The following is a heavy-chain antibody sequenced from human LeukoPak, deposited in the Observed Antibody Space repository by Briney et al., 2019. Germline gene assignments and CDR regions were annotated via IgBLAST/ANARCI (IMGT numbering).Heavy chain of an antibody. Sequence: GGSLRLSCAASGFTVSSNYMSWVRQAPGKGLEWVSVIYSGGSTYYSDSVKGRFTISRDNSKNTLYLQMNSLRAEDTAVYYCARDHPRGSGSYWGQGTLVTVSS. D-gene: IGHD3-22*01. CDR2: IYSGGST. CDR3: ARDHPRGSGSY. J-gene: IGHJ4*02. V-gene: IGHV3-53*01. CDR1: GFTVSSNY.